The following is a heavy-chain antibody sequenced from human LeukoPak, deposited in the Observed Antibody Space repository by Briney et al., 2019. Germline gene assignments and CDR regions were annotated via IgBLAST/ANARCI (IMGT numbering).Heavy chain of an antibody. CDR3: ARSATGGAFDI. Sequence: SQTLSLTCTVSGGSIGTGDYSWNWIRQPPGKGLEWIGEINHSGSTNYNPSLKSRVTISVDTSKNQFSLKLSSVTAADTAVYYCARSATGGAFDIWGQGTMVTVSS. V-gene: IGHV4-30-2*01. D-gene: IGHD1-26*01. CDR1: GGSIGTGDYS. CDR2: INHSGST. J-gene: IGHJ3*02.